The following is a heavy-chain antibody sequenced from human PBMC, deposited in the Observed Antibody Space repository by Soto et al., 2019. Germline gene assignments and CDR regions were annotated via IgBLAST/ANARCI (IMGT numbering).Heavy chain of an antibody. CDR3: ARILLDCSSTSCYTVPGY. Sequence: GESLKISCNGSGYSFTSYWIGWVRQMPGKGLEWMGRIDPSDSYTNYSPSFQGHVTISADKSISTAYLQWSSLKASDTAMYYCARILLDCSSTSCYTVPGYWGQGTLVTVYS. V-gene: IGHV5-10-1*01. CDR1: GYSFTSYW. J-gene: IGHJ4*02. D-gene: IGHD2-2*02. CDR2: IDPSDSYT.